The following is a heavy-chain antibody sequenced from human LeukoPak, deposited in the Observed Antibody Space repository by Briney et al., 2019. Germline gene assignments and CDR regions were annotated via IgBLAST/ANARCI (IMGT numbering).Heavy chain of an antibody. CDR2: IKQDGSEK. J-gene: IGHJ4*02. CDR3: ARVGRGYYFDY. CDR1: GFTFSSYW. V-gene: IGHV3-7*01. Sequence: GGSLRLSCAASGFTFSSYWMSWVRQAPGEGLEWVANIKQDGSEKYYVDSVKGRFTISRDNAKNSLYLQMNSLRAEDTAVYYCARVGRGYYFDYWGQGTLVTVSS. D-gene: IGHD3/OR15-3a*01.